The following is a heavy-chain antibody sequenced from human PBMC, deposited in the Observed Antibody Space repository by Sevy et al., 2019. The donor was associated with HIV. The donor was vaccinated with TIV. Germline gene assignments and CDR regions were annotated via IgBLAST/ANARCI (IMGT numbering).Heavy chain of an antibody. V-gene: IGHV1-2*02. J-gene: IGHJ6*02. CDR2: INHKSGGT. Sequence: ASVKVSCKASGYTFTDYYINWVRQAPGQGLEWMGWINHKSGGTNYAQKFHGRVTMTRDTSISTAKMELSRLGSDETAVYYCARVVEPAGIDPYYYGVDVWGPGATVTVSS. CDR1: GYTFTDYY. CDR3: ARVVEPAGIDPYYYGVDV. D-gene: IGHD2-2*02.